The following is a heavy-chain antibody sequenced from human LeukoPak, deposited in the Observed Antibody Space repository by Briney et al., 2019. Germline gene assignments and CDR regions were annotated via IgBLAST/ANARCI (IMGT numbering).Heavy chain of an antibody. CDR1: GFTFSNYG. D-gene: IGHD1-26*01. CDR2: IWSDESNK. Sequence: GGSQRLSCAASGFTFSNYGKHWVRQAPGKGLEWVAVIWSDESNKYYAGSVKGRFTISRDNFKNTLYLDMNRLRAEDTTVYYCARGVVGATTGWYFDLWGRGTL. CDR3: ARGVVGATTGWYFDL. V-gene: IGHV3-33*01. J-gene: IGHJ2*01.